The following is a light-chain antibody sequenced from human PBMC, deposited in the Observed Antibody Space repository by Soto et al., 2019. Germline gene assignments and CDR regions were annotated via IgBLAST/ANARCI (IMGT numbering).Light chain of an antibody. J-gene: IGLJ1*01. CDR1: SSDIGNYPL. V-gene: IGLV1-51*01. CDR2: DNN. CDR3: GTWDSSLSAGQV. Sequence: QSALTQPASVSGSPGQSITISCTGTSSDIGNYPLVSWYQHHPGKAPKLLIYDNNKRPSGIPDRFSGSKSGTSATLGITGLQTGDEADYYCGTWDSSLSAGQVFGTGTKVTVL.